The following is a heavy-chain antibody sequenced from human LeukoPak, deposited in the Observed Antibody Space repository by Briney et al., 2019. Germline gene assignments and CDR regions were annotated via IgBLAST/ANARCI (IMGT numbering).Heavy chain of an antibody. J-gene: IGHJ4*02. D-gene: IGHD3-10*01. Sequence: GGCLRLSCAASGFTFTSYSMNWVRQAPGKGLEWVSSIGYSSSYINYADSVKGRFTISRDNAKNSLYLQMNSLRAEDTAVYYCAREGGSGSYYNPSEDFDYWGQATLVTVSS. CDR3: AREGGSGSYYNPSEDFDY. CDR2: IGYSSSYI. CDR1: GFTFTSYS. V-gene: IGHV3-21*01.